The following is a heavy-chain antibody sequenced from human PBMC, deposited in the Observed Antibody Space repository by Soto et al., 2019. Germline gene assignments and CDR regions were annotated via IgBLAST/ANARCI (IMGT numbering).Heavy chain of an antibody. CDR3: ARERTSKGGMDI. CDR2: IISGGTRV. Sequence: GSLRLSCAASGFTFSSDWMNWVRQSPGKGLEWVSRIISGGTRVSYADSVKGRFIITKDNAKTTLYLEMHSLTADDTAVYYCARERTSKGGMDIWGQGTTVTVSS. J-gene: IGHJ6*02. CDR1: GFTFSSDW. V-gene: IGHV3-74*01.